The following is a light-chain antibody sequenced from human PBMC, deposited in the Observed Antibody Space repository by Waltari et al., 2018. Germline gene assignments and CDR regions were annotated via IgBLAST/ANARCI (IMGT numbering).Light chain of an antibody. V-gene: IGLV2-14*01. Sequence: QSALTQPASVSGSPGQSIPISCTGPSNDVGCSSSVSWYEQHPGKAPNLMIFEVSKRPSGVSNRFSGSKSDNTASLTISGLQAEDEADYFCKSYTTKNTWVFGGGTKLTVL. CDR2: EVS. CDR3: KSYTTKNTWV. CDR1: SNDVGCSSS. J-gene: IGLJ3*02.